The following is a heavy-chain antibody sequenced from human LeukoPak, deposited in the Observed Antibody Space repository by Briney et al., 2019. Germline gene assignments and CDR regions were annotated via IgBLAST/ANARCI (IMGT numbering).Heavy chain of an antibody. D-gene: IGHD4-17*01. J-gene: IGHJ4*02. CDR1: GFTFSSYG. CDR2: IWYDGSNK. Sequence: GGSLRLSCAASGFTFSSYGMHWVRQASGKGLEWVAVIWYDGSNKCYADSVKGRFTISRDNSKNTLYLQMNSLRAEDTAVYYCARDTDYCDYWGQGTLVTVSS. CDR3: ARDTDYCDY. V-gene: IGHV3-33*01.